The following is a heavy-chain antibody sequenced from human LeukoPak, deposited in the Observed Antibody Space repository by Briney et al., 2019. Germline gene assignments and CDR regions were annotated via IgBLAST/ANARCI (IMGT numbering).Heavy chain of an antibody. Sequence: GASLGISCKGSGSSFTSYWISWVRQLPGKGLEWMGRIDPSDSYTNYSPSFQGHVTISADKSISTAYLQWSSLKASDTAMYYCARQPMEWNWFDPWGQGTLVTVSS. V-gene: IGHV5-10-1*01. CDR3: ARQPMEWNWFDP. D-gene: IGHD3-3*01. J-gene: IGHJ5*02. CDR2: IDPSDSYT. CDR1: GSSFTSYW.